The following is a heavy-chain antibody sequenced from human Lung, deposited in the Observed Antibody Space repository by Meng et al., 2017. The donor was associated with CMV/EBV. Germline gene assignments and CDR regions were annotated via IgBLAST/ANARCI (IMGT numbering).Heavy chain of an antibody. CDR2: IYYSGST. D-gene: IGHD6-13*01. CDR1: GGSVSSGSYY. J-gene: IGHJ4*02. V-gene: IGHV4-61*01. CDR3: AITYSSSWYFY. Sequence: SXTVSGGSVSSGSYYWSWIRQPPGKGLEWIGYIYYSGSTNYNPSLKSRVTISVDTSKNQFSLKLSSVTAADTAVYYCAITYSSSWYFYWGQGTLVXVSS.